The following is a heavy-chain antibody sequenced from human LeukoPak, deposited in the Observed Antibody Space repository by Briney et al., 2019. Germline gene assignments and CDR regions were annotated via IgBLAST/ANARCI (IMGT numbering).Heavy chain of an antibody. D-gene: IGHD5-12*01. V-gene: IGHV4-59*01. CDR2: IYYSGST. Sequence: SETLSLTCTVSGGSISNYYWSWIRQPPGKGLEWIGYIYYSGSTNYNPSLKSRVTISVDTSKNQFSLKLSSVTAADTAVYYCARVEEWLRLDYWGQGTLVTVSS. CDR3: ARVEEWLRLDY. CDR1: GGSISNYY. J-gene: IGHJ4*02.